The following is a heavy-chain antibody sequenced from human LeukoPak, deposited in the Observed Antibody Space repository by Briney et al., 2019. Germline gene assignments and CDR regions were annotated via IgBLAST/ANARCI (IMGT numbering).Heavy chain of an antibody. V-gene: IGHV4-4*07. Sequence: PSETLSLTCAVSGGSISSYYWSWIRQPAGEGLEWIGRIYTSGSTNYNPSLKSRVTMSVDTSKNQFSLKLSSVTAADTAVYYCASGAYSYYYMDVWGKGTTVTFSS. CDR3: ASGAYSYYYMDV. CDR2: IYTSGST. J-gene: IGHJ6*03. D-gene: IGHD1-26*01. CDR1: GGSISSYY.